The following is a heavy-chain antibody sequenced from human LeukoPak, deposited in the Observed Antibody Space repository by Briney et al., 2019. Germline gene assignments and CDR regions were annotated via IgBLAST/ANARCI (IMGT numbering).Heavy chain of an antibody. V-gene: IGHV3-23*01. J-gene: IGHJ4*02. CDR1: GFTLRTYA. CDR2: ISSSYDST. Sequence: GGSLRLSCGASGFTLRTYAMSWVRQAPGKGLEWVSSISSSYDSTYYADSVKGRFTISRDTSKNTLYLQMNSLRAEDTGIYYCARDPYSSSWYGGLDHWGQGTLVTVSS. D-gene: IGHD6-13*01. CDR3: ARDPYSSSWYGGLDH.